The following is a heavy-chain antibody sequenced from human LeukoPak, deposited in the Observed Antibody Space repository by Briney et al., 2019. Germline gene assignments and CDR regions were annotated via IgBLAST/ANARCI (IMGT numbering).Heavy chain of an antibody. CDR2: IIPIFGTA. D-gene: IGHD1-1*01. CDR3: ARGPTGTTSGSLDY. V-gene: IGHV1-69*06. J-gene: IGHJ4*02. Sequence: ASVKVSCKASGGTFSSYAISWVRQAPGQGLEWMGGIIPIFGTAKYAQKFQGRVTITADKSTSTAYMELSSLRSEDTAVYYCARGPTGTTSGSLDYWGRGTLVTVSS. CDR1: GGTFSSYA.